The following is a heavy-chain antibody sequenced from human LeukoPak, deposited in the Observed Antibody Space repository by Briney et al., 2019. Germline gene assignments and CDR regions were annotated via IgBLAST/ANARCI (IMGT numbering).Heavy chain of an antibody. CDR3: ARPYGDYDWYFDL. CDR1: GFTFSSYE. V-gene: IGHV3-48*03. CDR2: ISSSGSTI. Sequence: GGSLRLSCAASGFTFSSYEMNWVRQAPGKRLEWVSYISSSGSTIYYADSVKGRFTISRDNAKNSLYLQMNSLRAEDTAVYYCARPYGDYDWYFDLWGRGTLVTVSS. J-gene: IGHJ2*01. D-gene: IGHD4-17*01.